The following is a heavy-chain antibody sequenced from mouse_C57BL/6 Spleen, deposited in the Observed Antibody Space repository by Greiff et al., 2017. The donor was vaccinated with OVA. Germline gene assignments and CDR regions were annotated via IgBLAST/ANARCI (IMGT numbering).Heavy chain of an antibody. J-gene: IGHJ1*03. Sequence: QVQLQQPGAELVKPGASVKLSCKACGYTFTSYWMHWVKQRPGQGLEWIGMIHPNSGSTNYNEKFKSKATLTVDKSSSTAYMQLSSLTSEDSAVYYCARLTTWYVDVWGTGTTVTVSS. CDR2: IHPNSGST. D-gene: IGHD4-1*01. CDR1: GYTFTSYW. V-gene: IGHV1-64*01. CDR3: ARLTTWYVDV.